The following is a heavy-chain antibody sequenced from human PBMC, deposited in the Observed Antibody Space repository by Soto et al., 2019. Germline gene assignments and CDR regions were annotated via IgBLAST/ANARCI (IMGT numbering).Heavy chain of an antibody. V-gene: IGHV3-21*01. CDR1: GLTFSSYS. CDR3: ARSPTVTTSPLFDY. Sequence: PVGSLRLSCAASGLTFSSYSMNWVRQAPGKGLEWVSSISSSSSYIYYADSVKGRFTISRDNAKNSLYLQMNSLRAEDTAVYYCARSPTVTTSPLFDYWGQGTLVTVSS. J-gene: IGHJ4*02. D-gene: IGHD4-17*01. CDR2: ISSSSSYI.